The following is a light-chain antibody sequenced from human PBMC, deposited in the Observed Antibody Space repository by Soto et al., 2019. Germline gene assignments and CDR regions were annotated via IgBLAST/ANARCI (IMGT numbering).Light chain of an antibody. CDR1: QSVGSNY. V-gene: IGKV3D-20*02. CDR3: QQRSNWPRT. J-gene: IGKJ1*01. CDR2: GAS. Sequence: EIVLTQSPGTLSLSPGERATLSCRASQSVGSNYLAWYQQRPGQPPNLLIFGASHRAPDIPDRFSGSGSGTDFTLTISSLEPEDFAVYYCQQRSNWPRTFGQGTKV.